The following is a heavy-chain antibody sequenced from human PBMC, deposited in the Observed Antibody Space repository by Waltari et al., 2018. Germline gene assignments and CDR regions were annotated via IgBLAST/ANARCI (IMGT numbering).Heavy chain of an antibody. Sequence: EVQLVESGGGLVQPGRSLRLSCAASGFTFDDYAMHWVRQVPGKGLEWVAGINWNSESIGYGDSVKGRFTISRDNARNYLYLQMNSLTTEDTALYYCLKKNDEVYDRNGLVYDAFDMWGQGTMVTVSS. V-gene: IGHV3-9*01. CDR3: LKKNDEVYDRNGLVYDAFDM. CDR2: INWNSESI. D-gene: IGHD3-22*01. J-gene: IGHJ3*02. CDR1: GFTFDDYA.